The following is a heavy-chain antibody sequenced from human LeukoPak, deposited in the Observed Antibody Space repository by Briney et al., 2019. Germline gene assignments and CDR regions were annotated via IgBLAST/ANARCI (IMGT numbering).Heavy chain of an antibody. Sequence: SVKVSCRASGGTFSPYAINWVRQAPGQGLEWMGGINPIFGTTNYAADFQGRVTISTDESTTTAYMEVSSLKSEDTAVYYCARGGYSLFDIWGQGTMVTVSS. CDR3: ARGGYSLFDI. CDR1: GGTFSPYA. J-gene: IGHJ3*02. V-gene: IGHV1-69*05. CDR2: INPIFGTT. D-gene: IGHD5-18*01.